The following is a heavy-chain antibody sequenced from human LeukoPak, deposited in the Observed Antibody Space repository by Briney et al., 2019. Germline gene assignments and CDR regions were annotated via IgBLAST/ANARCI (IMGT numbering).Heavy chain of an antibody. CDR2: ISAYNGNT. CDR3: AREDSGGSGSSYYYYYGMDV. V-gene: IGHV1-18*01. Sequence: ASVKVSCKASGYTFTSYGISWVRQAPGQGLGWMGWISAYNGNTNYAQKLQGRVTMTTDTSTSTAYMELRSLRSEDTAVYYCAREDSGGSGSSYYYYYGMDVWGQGTTVTVSS. D-gene: IGHD3-10*01. CDR1: GYTFTSYG. J-gene: IGHJ6*02.